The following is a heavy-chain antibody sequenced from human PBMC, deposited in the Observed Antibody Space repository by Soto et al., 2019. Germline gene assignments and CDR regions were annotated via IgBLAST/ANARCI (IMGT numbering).Heavy chain of an antibody. CDR2: IWYDGSNK. CDR3: ASSPHCSGGSCYFVFQQ. J-gene: IGHJ1*01. V-gene: IGHV3-33*01. D-gene: IGHD2-15*01. CDR1: GFTFSSYG. Sequence: GGSLRLSCAASGFTFSSYGMHWVRQAPGKGLEWVAVIWYDGSNKYYADSVKGRFTISRDNSKNTLYLQMNSLRAEDTAVYYCASSPHCSGGSCYFVFQQWGHGTLVTGS.